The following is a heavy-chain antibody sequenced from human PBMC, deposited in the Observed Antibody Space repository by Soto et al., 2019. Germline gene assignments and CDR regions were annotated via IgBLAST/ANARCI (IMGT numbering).Heavy chain of an antibody. Sequence: PGGSVRLSCAASGFTFISYSMNWVRQAPGKGLEWVSSISSSSSYIYYADSVKGRFTISRDNAKNSLYLQMNSLRAEDTAVYYCARDFIAARPVDYWGQGTLVTVSS. CDR3: ARDFIAARPVDY. CDR2: ISSSSSYI. CDR1: GFTFISYS. D-gene: IGHD6-6*01. J-gene: IGHJ4*02. V-gene: IGHV3-21*01.